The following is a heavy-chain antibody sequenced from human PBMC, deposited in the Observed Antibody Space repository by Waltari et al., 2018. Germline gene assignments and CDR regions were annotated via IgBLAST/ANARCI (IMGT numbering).Heavy chain of an antibody. Sequence: QVQLQQWGAGLLKPSETLSLTCAVYGGSFSGYYWSWIRQPPGKGLEWIGEINPSGSTNYNPSLKSRVTISVDTSKNQFSLKLSSVTAADTAVYYCASRNEYSSSSGDYWGQGTLVTVSS. D-gene: IGHD6-6*01. J-gene: IGHJ4*02. CDR2: INPSGST. V-gene: IGHV4-34*01. CDR1: GGSFSGYY. CDR3: ASRNEYSSSSGDY.